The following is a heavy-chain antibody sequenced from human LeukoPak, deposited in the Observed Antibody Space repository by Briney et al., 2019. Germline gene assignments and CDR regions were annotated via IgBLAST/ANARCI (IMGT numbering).Heavy chain of an antibody. CDR1: GFTFSSYA. J-gene: IGHJ4*02. CDR2: ISGSGGST. D-gene: IGHD3-10*01. CDR3: ARDRGEGLIDY. Sequence: GGSLRLSCAASGFTFSSYAMSWVRRAPGKGLEWVSIISGSGGSTYYSDSVKGRFTISRDNSKNSLYLQMNSLRAEDTAVYYCARDRGEGLIDYWGQGTLVTVSS. V-gene: IGHV3-23*01.